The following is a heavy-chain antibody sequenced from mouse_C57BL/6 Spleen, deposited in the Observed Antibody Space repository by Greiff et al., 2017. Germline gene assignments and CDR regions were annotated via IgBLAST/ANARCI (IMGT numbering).Heavy chain of an antibody. Sequence: EVQRVESGGGLVQPKGSLKLSCAASGFTFNTYAMHWVRQAPGKGLEWVARIRRKSSNYATYYADSVKDRFTISRDDSQSMLYLQMNNLKTEDTAMYYCVRDGDRGGAMDYWGQGTSVTVSS. CDR3: VRDGDRGGAMDY. V-gene: IGHV10-3*01. CDR2: IRRKSSNYAT. CDR1: GFTFNTYA. J-gene: IGHJ4*01.